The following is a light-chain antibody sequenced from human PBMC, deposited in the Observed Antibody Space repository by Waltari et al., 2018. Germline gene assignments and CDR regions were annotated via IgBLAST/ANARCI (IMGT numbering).Light chain of an antibody. CDR2: AAS. V-gene: IGKV1-39*01. J-gene: IGKJ3*01. CDR3: QQSYGTPRT. Sequence: DIQITQSPSSLSASVGDRVTITCRASQSINRYLHWYQQKPGKAPKLLIYAASSLQSGVPSRFSVSGSGTDFTLTINSLQPEDFATYYCQQSYGTPRTFGPGTKVDIK. CDR1: QSINRY.